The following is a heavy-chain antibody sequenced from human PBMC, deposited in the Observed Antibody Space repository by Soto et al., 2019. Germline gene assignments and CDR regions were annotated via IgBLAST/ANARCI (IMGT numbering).Heavy chain of an antibody. D-gene: IGHD1-7*01. CDR3: AREGYNWNYEGDY. V-gene: IGHV3-21*01. Sequence: ISDSLNLEKKTPGKGLEWVSSISSSSSYIYYADSVKGRFTISRDNAKNSLYLQMNSLRAEDTAVYYCAREGYNWNYEGDYSGQGTLVTVSS. CDR2: ISSSSSYI. J-gene: IGHJ4*02. CDR1: ISDS.